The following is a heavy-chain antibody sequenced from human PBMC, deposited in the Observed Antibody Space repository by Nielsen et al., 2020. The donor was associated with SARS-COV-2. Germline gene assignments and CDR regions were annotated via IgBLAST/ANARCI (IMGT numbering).Heavy chain of an antibody. CDR2: ISYDGSNK. Sequence: WIRQPPGKGLEWVAVISYDGSNKYYADSVKGRFTISRDNSKNTLYLQMNSLRAEDTAVYYCAREGKGSYDILTGYFLAVDYWGQGTLVTVSS. V-gene: IGHV3-33*05. CDR3: AREGKGSYDILTGYFLAVDY. D-gene: IGHD3-9*01. J-gene: IGHJ4*02.